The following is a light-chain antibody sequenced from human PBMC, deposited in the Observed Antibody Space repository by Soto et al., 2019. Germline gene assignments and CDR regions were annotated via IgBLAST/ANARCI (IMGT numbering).Light chain of an antibody. CDR2: AAS. J-gene: IGKJ1*01. Sequence: EIVMTQSPATLSVSPGERATLSCRASQSISSNLAWYQQKPGQAPRLLISAASTRATGVPARFSGSGSGTEVTLTISSLQSEDCAAYYCQQYNDWPTWTFGQGTKVEIK. CDR3: QQYNDWPTWT. CDR1: QSISSN. V-gene: IGKV3-15*01.